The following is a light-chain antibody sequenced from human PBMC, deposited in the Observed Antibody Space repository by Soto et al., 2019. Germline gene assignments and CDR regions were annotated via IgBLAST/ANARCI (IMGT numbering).Light chain of an antibody. CDR3: QQYGSSRT. V-gene: IGKV3-20*01. Sequence: EIVLTQSPGTLSLSPGERDTVSCRASQSVSSSYLAWYQQKPGQAPRLLIYGASSRATGIPDRFSGSGSGTHFTLTISTLQPEDFAVYYCQQYGSSRTFGQGTKVEIK. J-gene: IGKJ1*01. CDR2: GAS. CDR1: QSVSSSY.